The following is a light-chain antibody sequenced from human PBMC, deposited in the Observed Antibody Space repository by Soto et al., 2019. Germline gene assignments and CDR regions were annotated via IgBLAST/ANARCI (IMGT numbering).Light chain of an antibody. CDR1: QSVSRY. CDR3: QQRSNWLIS. V-gene: IGKV3-11*01. Sequence: ETVLTRSQVTFFSSPGESASLSRRASQSVSRYLAWYHQKPGQAPRLLIYDGSHRTAGIPSRFSGSGSGTDFTLTISGLEPEDFAVYYCQQRSNWLISFGPGTKVDIK. J-gene: IGKJ3*01. CDR2: DGS.